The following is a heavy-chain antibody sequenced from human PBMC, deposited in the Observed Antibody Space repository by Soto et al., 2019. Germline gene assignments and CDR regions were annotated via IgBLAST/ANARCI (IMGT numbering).Heavy chain of an antibody. CDR2: INPNSGGT. V-gene: IGHV1-2*02. J-gene: IGHJ5*02. D-gene: IGHD2-15*01. Sequence: ASVKVSCKASAYTFTGYYMHWVRQAPGQGLEWMGWINPNSGGTNYAQKFQGRVTMTRDTSISTAYMELSRLRSDDTAVYYCARAGIGCSGGSCYFNWFDPWGQGTLVTVSS. CDR3: ARAGIGCSGGSCYFNWFDP. CDR1: AYTFTGYY.